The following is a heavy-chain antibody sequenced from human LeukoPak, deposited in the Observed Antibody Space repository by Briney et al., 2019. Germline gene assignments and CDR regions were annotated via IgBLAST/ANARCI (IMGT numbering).Heavy chain of an antibody. Sequence: GGSLRLSCAASGFTFSSYVMSWVRQAPGKGLEWVSVIIASGDSTYYADSVKDRFTVSRDNSRNTFFLQMDSLRPEDTAVYYCARGGESRLLWFRESPDFWGQGTRVTVSA. V-gene: IGHV3-23*01. J-gene: IGHJ4*02. CDR2: IIASGDST. CDR3: ARGGESRLLWFRESPDF. CDR1: GFTFSSYV. D-gene: IGHD3-10*01.